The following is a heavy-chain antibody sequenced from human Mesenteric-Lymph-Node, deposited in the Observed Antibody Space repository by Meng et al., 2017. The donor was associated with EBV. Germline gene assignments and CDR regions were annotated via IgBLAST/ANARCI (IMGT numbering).Heavy chain of an antibody. CDR2: MNSNSGNT. CDR3: ARGSGAGGRDWFDP. Sequence: QVKLVQSGGGVKKPGASVKVSCKSYGYIHATYNISWVRQATGQGLEWMGWMNSNSGNTGYAQKFQGRVTMTRDTSTSTAYMELSSLTSEDTAVYYCARGSGAGGRDWFDPWGQGTLVTVSS. J-gene: IGHJ5*02. V-gene: IGHV1-8*01. CDR1: GYIHATYN. D-gene: IGHD3-16*01.